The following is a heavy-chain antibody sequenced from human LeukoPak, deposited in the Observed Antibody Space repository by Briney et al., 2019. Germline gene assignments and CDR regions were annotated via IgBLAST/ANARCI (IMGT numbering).Heavy chain of an antibody. J-gene: IGHJ6*04. D-gene: IGHD2-2*01. Sequence: ASVKVSCKASGGTFSSYAISWVRQAPGRGLEWMGGIIPIFGTAHYAQKFQGRVTITADKSTSTAYMELSSLRSEDTAVYYCARDPPPYDIVVVPAAPPDYYYYGMDVWGKGTTVTVSS. CDR2: IIPIFGTA. V-gene: IGHV1-69*06. CDR1: GGTFSSYA. CDR3: ARDPPPYDIVVVPAAPPDYYYYGMDV.